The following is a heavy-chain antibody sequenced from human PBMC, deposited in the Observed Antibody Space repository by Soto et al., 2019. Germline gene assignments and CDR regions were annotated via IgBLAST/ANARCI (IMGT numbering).Heavy chain of an antibody. V-gene: IGHV3-11*01. CDR2: ISSDGSTI. J-gene: IGHJ4*02. Sequence: QVQLVESGGGLVKPGGSLRLSCAASGFIFSDYYMSWIRQAPGKGLEWVSYISSDGSTIYSADSVKGRFSISRDNAKNSLSLQMNSLRAEDTAVYYCARGEGDGSTYYVDYWGQGTLVTVSS. D-gene: IGHD1-26*01. CDR1: GFIFSDYY. CDR3: ARGEGDGSTYYVDY.